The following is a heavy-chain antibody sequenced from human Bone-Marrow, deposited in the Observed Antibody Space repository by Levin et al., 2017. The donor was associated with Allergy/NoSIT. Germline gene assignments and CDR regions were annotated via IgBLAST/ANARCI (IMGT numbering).Heavy chain of an antibody. V-gene: IGHV3-30*18. J-gene: IGHJ6*02. D-gene: IGHD3-22*01. CDR2: ISYDGSNK. CDR3: AKDRRSYYDSSGYLASSKGGMDV. CDR1: GFTFSSYG. Sequence: PGGSLRLSCAASGFTFSSYGMHWVRQAPGKGLEWVAVISYDGSNKYYADSVKGRFTISRDNSKNTLYLQMNSLRAEDTAVYYCAKDRRSYYDSSGYLASSKGGMDVWGQGTTVTVSS.